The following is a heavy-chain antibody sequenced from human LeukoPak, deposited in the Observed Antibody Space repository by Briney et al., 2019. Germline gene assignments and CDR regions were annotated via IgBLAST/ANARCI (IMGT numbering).Heavy chain of an antibody. D-gene: IGHD3-22*01. J-gene: IGHJ6*02. CDR2: IIPIFGTA. V-gene: IGHV1-69*13. CDR3: ARVSYYYDSSGYSRPAPRSHYYYYYAMDV. Sequence: SVKVSCTASGGTFSSYAISWVRQAPGQGLEWMGGIIPIFGTANYAQKFQGRVTISADESTSTAYMELSSLRSEDTAVYYCARVSYYYDSSGYSRPAPRSHYYYYYAMDVWGQGTTLTVSS. CDR1: GGTFSSYA.